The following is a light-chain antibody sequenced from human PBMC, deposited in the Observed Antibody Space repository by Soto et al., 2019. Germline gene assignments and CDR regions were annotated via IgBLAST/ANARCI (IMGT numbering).Light chain of an antibody. J-gene: IGLJ1*01. Sequence: QSLLTQPPSVSGAPGQRVTISCTGSISNIGAGYDVHWYQQLPGTAPKLLIYANTNRPSGVPDRFSGSKYGTSASLAITGLRAEDEADYYCKSYDSSLSGYVFGTGTKVTVL. CDR1: ISNIGAGYD. V-gene: IGLV1-40*01. CDR3: KSYDSSLSGYV. CDR2: ANT.